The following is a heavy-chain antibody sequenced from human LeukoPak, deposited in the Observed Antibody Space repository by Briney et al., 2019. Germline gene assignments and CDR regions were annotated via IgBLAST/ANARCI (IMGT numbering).Heavy chain of an antibody. J-gene: IGHJ3*02. D-gene: IGHD1-26*01. Sequence: QPGGSLRLSCAASGFTFSSYGMHWVRQAPGKGLEWVAVISYDRSNKYYADSVKGRFTISRDNSKNTLYLQMNSLRAEDTAVYYCAKPRGATNDAFDIWGQGTMVTVSS. CDR2: ISYDRSNK. CDR1: GFTFSSYG. CDR3: AKPRGATNDAFDI. V-gene: IGHV3-30*18.